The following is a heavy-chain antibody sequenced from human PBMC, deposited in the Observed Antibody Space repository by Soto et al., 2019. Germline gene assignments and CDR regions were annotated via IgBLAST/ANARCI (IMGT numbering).Heavy chain of an antibody. D-gene: IGHD2-21*02. Sequence: GESLKISFKGSGYTFTRNLICWVRQMPVKGLEWMGIIFPIDSDTRYSPSSQGQVTISADNSIRTTYLQWSSLKASDTAIYYCATPGGSDSNALDVWGQGTMVAVSS. CDR1: GYTFTRNL. CDR3: ATPGGSDSNALDV. J-gene: IGHJ3*01. CDR2: IFPIDSDT. V-gene: IGHV5-51*01.